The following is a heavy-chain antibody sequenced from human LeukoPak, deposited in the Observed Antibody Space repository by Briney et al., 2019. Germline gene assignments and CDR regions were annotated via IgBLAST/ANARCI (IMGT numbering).Heavy chain of an antibody. D-gene: IGHD4-17*01. CDR1: GGSTSSGGYS. J-gene: IGHJ4*02. V-gene: IGHV4-30-2*01. Sequence: SETLSLTCAVSGGSTSSGGYSWSWIRQPPGKGLEWIGYIYHSGSTYYNPSLKSRVTISVDRSKNQFSLKLSSVTAADTAVYYCARGGYDYGDYGLDYWGQGTLVTVSS. CDR3: ARGGYDYGDYGLDY. CDR2: IYHSGST.